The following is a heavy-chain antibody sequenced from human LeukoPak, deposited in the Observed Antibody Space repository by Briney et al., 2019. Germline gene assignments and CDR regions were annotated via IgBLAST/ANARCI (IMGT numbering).Heavy chain of an antibody. J-gene: IGHJ3*02. CDR1: GGTFSSYA. V-gene: IGHV1-69*05. D-gene: IGHD3-22*01. CDR2: IIPIFGTA. CDR3: ARAYYDSSGYYYVVVRAFDI. Sequence: GASVKVSCKASGGTFSSYAISWVRQAPGQGLEWMGGIIPIFGTANYAQKFQGRVTITTDESTSTAYMELSSLRSEDTAVYYCARAYYDSSGYYYVVVRAFDIWGQGTMVTVSS.